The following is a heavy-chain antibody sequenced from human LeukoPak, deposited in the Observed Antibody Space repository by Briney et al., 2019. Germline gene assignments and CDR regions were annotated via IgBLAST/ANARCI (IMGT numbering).Heavy chain of an antibody. Sequence: LRLSCAASGFTFSSYEMNWIRQPPGKGLEWIGEINHSGSTNYNPSLKSRVTISVDTSKNQFSLKLSSVTAADTAVYYCARVSFFRWAATRPSYYYYYMDVWGKGTTVTISS. CDR2: INHSGST. J-gene: IGHJ6*03. CDR1: GFTFSSYE. V-gene: IGHV4-34*01. D-gene: IGHD2-15*01. CDR3: ARVSFFRWAATRPSYYYYYMDV.